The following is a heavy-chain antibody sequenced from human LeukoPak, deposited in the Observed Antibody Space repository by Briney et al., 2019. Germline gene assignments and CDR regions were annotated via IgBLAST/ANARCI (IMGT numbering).Heavy chain of an antibody. D-gene: IGHD3-10*01. CDR2: IWYIGSNK. CDR1: GFTFSSHG. CDR3: ARQASQLWFDY. J-gene: IGHJ4*02. Sequence: GGSLRLSCAASGFTFSSHGMHWVRQAPGKGLEWVAVIWYIGSNKYYADSVKGRFTISRDNSKNTLYLQMNSLRAEDTAVYYCARQASQLWFDYWGQGTLVTVSS. V-gene: IGHV3-33*01.